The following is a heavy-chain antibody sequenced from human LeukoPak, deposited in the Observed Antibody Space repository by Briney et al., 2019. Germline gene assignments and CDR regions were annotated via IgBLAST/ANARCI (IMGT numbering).Heavy chain of an antibody. J-gene: IGHJ5*02. CDR2: INHSGST. Sequence: PSETLSLTCAVYGGSFSGYYWSWIRQPPGKGLEWIGEINHSGSTNYNPSLKSRVTISLDTSKNQFSLKLSSVTAADTAVHYCARESECYYGSGSYECRWFDPWGLGTLVTVSS. V-gene: IGHV4-34*01. CDR1: GGSFSGYY. D-gene: IGHD3-10*01. CDR3: ARESECYYGSGSYECRWFDP.